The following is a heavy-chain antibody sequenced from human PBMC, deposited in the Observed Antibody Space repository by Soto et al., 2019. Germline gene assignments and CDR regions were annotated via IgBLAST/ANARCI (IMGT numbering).Heavy chain of an antibody. CDR1: GFTFSSYA. D-gene: IGHD6-19*01. CDR3: ANQNREWLVPGLFDY. Sequence: PGGSLRLSCAASGFTFSSYAMSWVRQAPGKGLEWVSAISGSGGSTYYADSVKGRFTISRDNSKNTLYLQMNSLRAEDTAVYYCANQNREWLVPGLFDYWGQGTLVTVSS. CDR2: ISGSGGST. J-gene: IGHJ4*02. V-gene: IGHV3-23*01.